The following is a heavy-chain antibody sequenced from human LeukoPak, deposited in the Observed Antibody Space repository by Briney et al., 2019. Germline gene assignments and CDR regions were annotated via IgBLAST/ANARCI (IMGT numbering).Heavy chain of an antibody. CDR3: ARGRGARRGTTGFAFDI. Sequence: ASVKVSCKASGYTFTSYDINWVRQATGQGLEWMGWMNPNSGNTGYAQKFQGRVTMTRNTSISTAYMELSSLRSEDTAVYYCARGRGARRGTTGFAFDIWGQGTMVTVSS. D-gene: IGHD6-6*01. CDR1: GYTFTSYD. V-gene: IGHV1-8*01. J-gene: IGHJ3*02. CDR2: MNPNSGNT.